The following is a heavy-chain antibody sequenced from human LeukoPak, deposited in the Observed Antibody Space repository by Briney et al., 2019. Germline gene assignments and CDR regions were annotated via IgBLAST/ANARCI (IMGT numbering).Heavy chain of an antibody. V-gene: IGHV3-9*03. D-gene: IGHD5-24*01. J-gene: IGHJ4*02. Sequence: GRSLRLSCAASGLTFDDYAMHWVRLVPGKGLEWVSGISWNSGYIGYADSVRGRFTLSRDNAKNSLYLQMNSLRPEDMALYYCARGTATGGRLDYWGQGTLVTVSS. CDR2: ISWNSGYI. CDR1: GLTFDDYA. CDR3: ARGTATGGRLDY.